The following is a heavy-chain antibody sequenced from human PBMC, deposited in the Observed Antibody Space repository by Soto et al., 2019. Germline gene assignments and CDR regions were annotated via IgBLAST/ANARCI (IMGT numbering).Heavy chain of an antibody. J-gene: IGHJ6*02. CDR3: ARGVGRRGVIITSQKKYYYGMDV. Sequence: GGSLRLSCAASGFTVSSNYMSWVRQAPGKGLEWVSVIYSGGSTYYADSVKGRFTISRDNSKNTLYLQMNSLRAEDTAVYYCARGVGRRGVIITSQKKYYYGMDVWGQGTTVTVSS. D-gene: IGHD3-10*01. CDR2: IYSGGST. CDR1: GFTVSSNY. V-gene: IGHV3-53*01.